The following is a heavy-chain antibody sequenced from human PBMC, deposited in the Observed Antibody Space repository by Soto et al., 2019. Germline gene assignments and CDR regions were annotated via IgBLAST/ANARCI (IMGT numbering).Heavy chain of an antibody. Sequence: KTSETLSLTCAVYCGSFSGYYWSWIRQPPWKGLEWIGEINHSGSTNYSPSLKSRVTISVDTSKNQFSLKLSSVTAADTAVYYCARNGYSSGWYKAAFDIWGQGTMVSVSS. J-gene: IGHJ3*02. CDR2: INHSGST. CDR1: CGSFSGYY. D-gene: IGHD6-19*01. CDR3: ARNGYSSGWYKAAFDI. V-gene: IGHV4-34*01.